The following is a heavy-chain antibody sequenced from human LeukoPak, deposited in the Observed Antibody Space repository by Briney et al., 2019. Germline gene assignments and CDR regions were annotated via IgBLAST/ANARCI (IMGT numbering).Heavy chain of an antibody. Sequence: GGSLRLSCAASGFTFSSYSMNWVRQAPGKGLEWVSSISSSSSYIYYADSMKGRFTISRDNAKNSLYLQMNSLRAEDTAVYYCATDYPDYYYYMDVWGKGTTVTISS. D-gene: IGHD4-11*01. V-gene: IGHV3-21*01. CDR1: GFTFSSYS. J-gene: IGHJ6*03. CDR2: ISSSSSYI. CDR3: ATDYPDYYYYMDV.